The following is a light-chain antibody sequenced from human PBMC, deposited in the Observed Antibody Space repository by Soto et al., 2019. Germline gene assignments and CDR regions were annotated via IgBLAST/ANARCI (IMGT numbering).Light chain of an antibody. V-gene: IGKV1-5*03. CDR2: KAS. J-gene: IGKJ1*01. CDR3: QQYGSSSPWT. Sequence: DIQMTQSPSTLSASVGDRVTITCRASQSISSWLAWYQQKPGKAPKLLIYKASSLETGAPSRFSGSGSGTEFTLIISSLQPDDFASYYCQQYGSSSPWTFGQGTKVEIK. CDR1: QSISSW.